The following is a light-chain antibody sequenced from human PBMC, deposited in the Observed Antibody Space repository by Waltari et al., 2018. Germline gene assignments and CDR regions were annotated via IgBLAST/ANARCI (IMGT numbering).Light chain of an antibody. J-gene: IGLJ3*02. Sequence: QSALTQPASVSGSPGQSITISCTGASTDVGDYHSVSWYQQIPGKAPKVIIYDVTKRPSGVSNRFSGSKSGNSASLSISGLQAEDEAHYYCCSYAGRSTWVFGGGTKVTVL. CDR2: DVT. CDR1: STDVGDYHS. V-gene: IGLV2-23*02. CDR3: CSYAGRSTWV.